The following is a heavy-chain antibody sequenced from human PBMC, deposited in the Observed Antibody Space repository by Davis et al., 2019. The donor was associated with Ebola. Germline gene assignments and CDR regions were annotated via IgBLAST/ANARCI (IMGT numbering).Heavy chain of an antibody. V-gene: IGHV4-59*01. D-gene: IGHD2-2*02. J-gene: IGHJ4*02. CDR1: GGSISSYY. Sequence: PSETLSLTCTVSGGSISSYYWSWIRQPPGKGLEWIGYIYYSGSTNYNPSLKSRVTISVDTSKNQFSLKLSSVTAADTAVYYCASNTSPYYFDYWGQGTLVTVSS. CDR3: ASNTSPYYFDY. CDR2: IYYSGST.